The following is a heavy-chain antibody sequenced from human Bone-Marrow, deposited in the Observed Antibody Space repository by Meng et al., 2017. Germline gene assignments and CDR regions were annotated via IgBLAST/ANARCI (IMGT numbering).Heavy chain of an antibody. Sequence: GESLKISCAASGFTFSSVEMNWGRQAPGKGLEWVSHISRSGTTIYYADSVKGRFTISRDNAKNSLYLQMNSLRVEETGVFYCARALWFGVDYWGQGTLVTVSS. CDR2: ISRSGTTI. CDR3: ARALWFGVDY. CDR1: GFTFSSVE. V-gene: IGHV3-48*03. D-gene: IGHD3-10*01. J-gene: IGHJ4*02.